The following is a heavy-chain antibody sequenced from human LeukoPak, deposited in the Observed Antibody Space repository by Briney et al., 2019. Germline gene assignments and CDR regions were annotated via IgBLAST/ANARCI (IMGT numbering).Heavy chain of an antibody. V-gene: IGHV1-2*06. CDR2: INPNSGGT. J-gene: IGHJ6*03. CDR1: GYTFTGYY. CDR3: ARSPVYYYYYMDV. Sequence: ASAKVSCKASGYTFTGYYMHWVRQAPGQGLEWMGRINPNSGGTNYAQKFQGRVTMTRDTSISTAYMELSRLRSDDTAVYYCARSPVYYYYYMDVWGKGTTVTVSS.